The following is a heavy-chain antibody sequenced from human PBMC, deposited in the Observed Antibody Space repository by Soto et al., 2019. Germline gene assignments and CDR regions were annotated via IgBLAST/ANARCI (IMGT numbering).Heavy chain of an antibody. Sequence: PTQTVTLTSTFSGFSLSTSVMCVSWSRQPPGKALEWLALIDWDDDKYYSTSLKTRLTISKDTSKNQVVLTMTNMDPVDTATYYCARTGGVSGYFDYWGQGTRGTVS. J-gene: IGHJ4*02. V-gene: IGHV2-70*01. CDR2: IDWDDDK. CDR1: GFSLSTSVMC. D-gene: IGHD3-10*01. CDR3: ARTGGVSGYFDY.